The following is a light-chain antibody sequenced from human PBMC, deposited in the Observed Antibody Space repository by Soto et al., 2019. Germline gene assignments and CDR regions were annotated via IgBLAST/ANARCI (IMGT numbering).Light chain of an antibody. CDR3: CSYTSSSPHVV. J-gene: IGLJ2*01. CDR1: SSDVGSYNL. V-gene: IGLV2-14*02. Sequence: QSALTQPASVSGSPGQSITISCTGTSSDVGSYNLVSWYQQHPGKAPKLMIYEGSKRPSGVSNRFSGSKSGNTASLTISGLQAEDEADYYCCSYTSSSPHVVFGGGTKLTVL. CDR2: EGS.